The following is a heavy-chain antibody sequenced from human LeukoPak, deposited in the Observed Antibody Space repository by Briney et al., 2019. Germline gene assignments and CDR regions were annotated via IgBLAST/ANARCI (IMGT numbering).Heavy chain of an antibody. V-gene: IGHV4-59*01. CDR2: IYYSGST. J-gene: IGHJ5*02. CDR3: ARAPYYYDSSGYSLNWFDP. CDR1: GGSISSYY. Sequence: PSETLSLTCTVSGGSISSYYWSWIRQPPGKGLEWLGYIYYSGSTNYNPSLKSRVTISVDTSKNQFSLKLSSVTAADTAVYYCARAPYYYDSSGYSLNWFDPWGQGTLVTVSS. D-gene: IGHD3-22*01.